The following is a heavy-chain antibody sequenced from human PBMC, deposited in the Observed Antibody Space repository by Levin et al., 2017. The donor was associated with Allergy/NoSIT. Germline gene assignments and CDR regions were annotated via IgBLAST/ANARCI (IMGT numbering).Heavy chain of an antibody. CDR2: ISYDGSNK. D-gene: IGHD1-26*01. CDR1: GFTFSSYA. CDR3: ARMARGLHFDY. J-gene: IGHJ4*02. Sequence: GGSLRLSCAASGFTFSSYAMHWVRQAPGKGLEWVAVISYDGSNKYYADSVKGRFTISRDNSKNTLYLQMNSLRAEDTAVYYCARMARGLHFDYWGQGTLVTVSS. V-gene: IGHV3-30-3*01.